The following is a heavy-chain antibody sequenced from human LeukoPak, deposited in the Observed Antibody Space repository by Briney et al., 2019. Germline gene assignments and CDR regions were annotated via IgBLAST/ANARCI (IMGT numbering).Heavy chain of an antibody. CDR2: ISWHSGSI. D-gene: IGHD6-13*01. J-gene: IGHJ5*02. Sequence: GGSLRLSCAASGFTFDDYAMHWVRQAPGKGLEWVSGISWHSGSIGYADSVKGRFTISRDNAKNSLYLQMNSLRAEDTALYYCAKAAAGYVQSSNWFDPWGQGTLVTVSS. V-gene: IGHV3-9*01. CDR3: AKAAAGYVQSSNWFDP. CDR1: GFTFDDYA.